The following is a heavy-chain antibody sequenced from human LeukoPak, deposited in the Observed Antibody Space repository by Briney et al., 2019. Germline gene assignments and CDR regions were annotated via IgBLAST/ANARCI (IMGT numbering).Heavy chain of an antibody. CDR3: AKEDDSSGYYFDY. CDR1: GFTFSSYG. D-gene: IGHD3-22*01. Sequence: PGRSLRLSCAASGFTFSSYGMHWVRQAPGKGLEWVAVISYDGSNKYYADSVKGRFTISRDNSKNTLYLQMNSLRAEDTAVYYCAKEDDSSGYYFDYWGQGTLVTVSS. CDR2: ISYDGSNK. V-gene: IGHV3-30*18. J-gene: IGHJ4*02.